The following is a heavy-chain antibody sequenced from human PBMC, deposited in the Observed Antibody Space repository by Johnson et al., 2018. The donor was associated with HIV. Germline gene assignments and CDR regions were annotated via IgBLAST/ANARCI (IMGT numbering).Heavy chain of an antibody. D-gene: IGHD1-26*01. Sequence: VQLVESGGGSVQPGGSLRLSCAASGFTFSDHYMDWVRQAPGKGLEWVGRTRNKANSYTTYYADSVKGRFTISRDNSKNTLYLQLNSLRAGDSALYYCARGSYDGDAFDLWGQGTMVTVSS. CDR3: ARGSYDGDAFDL. J-gene: IGHJ3*01. V-gene: IGHV3-72*01. CDR1: GFTFSDHY. CDR2: TRNKANSYTT.